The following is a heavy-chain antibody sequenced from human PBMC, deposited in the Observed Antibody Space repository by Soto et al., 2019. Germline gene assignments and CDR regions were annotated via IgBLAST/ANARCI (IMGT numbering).Heavy chain of an antibody. CDR2: ISAYNANA. Sequence: QIQLLQSGAEVKKPGASVKVTCKASGYTFRNFGISWVRQAPGQGLEWMGWISAYNANANYAQKFQGRLTMTADTSKSTAYMELRSLRSDDTAVYYCARDNSYFDYWGQGTLVTVSS. V-gene: IGHV1-18*01. J-gene: IGHJ4*02. CDR1: GYTFRNFG. CDR3: ARDNSYFDY.